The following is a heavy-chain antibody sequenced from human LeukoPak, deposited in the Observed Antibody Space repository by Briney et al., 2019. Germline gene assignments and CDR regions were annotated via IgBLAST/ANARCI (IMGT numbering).Heavy chain of an antibody. D-gene: IGHD5-12*01. J-gene: IGHJ4*02. Sequence: SQTLSLTCAISGDSVSSNRVAWNGIRQSPSGGLEWLGRTYYRSKWYNDYAVSMKSRITINSDTSKNQFSLQVNSVTPEDTGVYFRATADCTSGYDCYYFDYWGQETLVTVSS. CDR1: GDSVSSNRVA. CDR2: TYYRSKWYN. V-gene: IGHV6-1*01. CDR3: ATADCTSGYDCYYFDY.